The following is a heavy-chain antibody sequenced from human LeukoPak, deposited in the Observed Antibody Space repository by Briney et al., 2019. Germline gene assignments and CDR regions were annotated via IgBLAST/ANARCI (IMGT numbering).Heavy chain of an antibody. V-gene: IGHV3-30-3*01. D-gene: IGHD3-22*01. CDR2: ISYDGSNK. Sequence: LPGGSLRLSCAASGFTFSSYAMHWVRQAPGKGLEWVAVISYDGSNKYYADSVKGRFTISRDNSKNTLYLQMNSLRAEDTAVYYCARGSIGYAFDIWGQGTMVTVSS. CDR1: GFTFSSYA. J-gene: IGHJ3*02. CDR3: ARGSIGYAFDI.